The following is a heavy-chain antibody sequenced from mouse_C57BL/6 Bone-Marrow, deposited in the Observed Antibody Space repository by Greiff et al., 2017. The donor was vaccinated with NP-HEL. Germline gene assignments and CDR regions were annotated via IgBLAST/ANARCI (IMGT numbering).Heavy chain of an antibody. V-gene: IGHV14-4*01. D-gene: IGHD2-4*01. CDR3: TDYDGAMDY. Sequence: VQLQQSGAELVRPGASVKLSCTASGFNIKDDYMHWVKQRPEQGLEWIGWIDPENGDTEYASKFQGKATITADTASNTAYLQLSSRTSEDTAVYYCTDYDGAMDYWGQGTSVTVSS. J-gene: IGHJ4*01. CDR2: IDPENGDT. CDR1: GFNIKDDY.